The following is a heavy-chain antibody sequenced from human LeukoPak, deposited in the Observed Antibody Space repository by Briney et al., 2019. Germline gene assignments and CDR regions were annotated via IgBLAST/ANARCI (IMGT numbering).Heavy chain of an antibody. D-gene: IGHD4-23*01. CDR2: IKQDGSEK. CDR3: ARGGNYRGNYYYYMDV. CDR1: GFTFSSYW. V-gene: IGHV3-7*03. J-gene: IGHJ6*03. Sequence: GGSLRLSCAASGFTFSSYWMSWVRQAPGKGLEWVANIKQDGSEKYYVDSVKGRFTISRDNAKNSLYLQMNSLRAEDTAVYYCARGGNYRGNYYYYMDVWGKGTTVTVSS.